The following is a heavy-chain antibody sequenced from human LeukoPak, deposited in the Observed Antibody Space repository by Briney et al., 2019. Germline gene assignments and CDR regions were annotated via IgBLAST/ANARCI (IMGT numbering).Heavy chain of an antibody. J-gene: IGHJ4*02. CDR2: ISSSGSTI. D-gene: IGHD5-24*01. CDR1: GFTFSDYY. V-gene: IGHV3-11*01. Sequence: PGGSLRLSCAASGFTFSDYYMGWIRQAPGKGLEWVSYISSSGSTIYYADSVKGRFTISRDNAKNSLYLQMNSLRAEDTAVYYCARDRRDGYNNYFDYWGQGTLVTVSS. CDR3: ARDRRDGYNNYFDY.